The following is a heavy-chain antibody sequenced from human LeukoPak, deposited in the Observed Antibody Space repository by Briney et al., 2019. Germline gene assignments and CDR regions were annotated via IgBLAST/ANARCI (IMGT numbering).Heavy chain of an antibody. Sequence: SVEVSCKPSGGTFSSYAISWVRQAPGQGLEWMGGIIPIFVTANYAQKFQGRVTITADESTSTAYMELSSLRSEDTAVYYCARGGWSGDSSSWFPSWFDPWGQGTLVTVSS. V-gene: IGHV1-69*01. CDR2: IIPIFVTA. D-gene: IGHD6-13*01. CDR1: GGTFSSYA. J-gene: IGHJ5*02. CDR3: ARGGWSGDSSSWFPSWFDP.